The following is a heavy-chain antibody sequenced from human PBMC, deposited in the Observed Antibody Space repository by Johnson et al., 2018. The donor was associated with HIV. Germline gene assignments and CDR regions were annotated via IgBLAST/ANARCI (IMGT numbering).Heavy chain of an antibody. CDR1: GFTFSSYG. Sequence: QVQLVESGGGVVQPGRSLRLSCAASGFTFSSYGMHWVRQAPGKGLEWVAFIRYDGSNKYYADSVEGRFTISRDNSKNTLYLQMNSLRAEDTAVYYCAKDPRGNFWSGDDAFDIWGQGTMVTVSS. CDR2: IRYDGSNK. J-gene: IGHJ3*02. V-gene: IGHV3-30*02. D-gene: IGHD3-3*01. CDR3: AKDPRGNFWSGDDAFDI.